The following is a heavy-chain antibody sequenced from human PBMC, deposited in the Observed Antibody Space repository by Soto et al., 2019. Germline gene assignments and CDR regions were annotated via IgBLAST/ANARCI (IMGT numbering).Heavy chain of an antibody. CDR1: GYTFTAYY. D-gene: IGHD3-16*01. Sequence: QVQLVQSGAEVKEPGDSVRVSCEASGYTFTAYYIHWVRRAPGQGLEWMGWINPKFGDTTYAQKFQGRVSMTRDTSISTFYMELSRLRSDDTAVYYCARDPHEGVYDYWGQGTLVTVSS. J-gene: IGHJ4*02. CDR3: ARDPHEGVYDY. CDR2: INPKFGDT. V-gene: IGHV1-2*02.